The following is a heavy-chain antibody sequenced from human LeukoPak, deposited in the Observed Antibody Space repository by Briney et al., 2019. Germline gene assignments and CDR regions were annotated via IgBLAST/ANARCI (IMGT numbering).Heavy chain of an antibody. Sequence: GGSLRLSCAASGFTFSSYGMHWVRQAPGKGLERVAVISYDGSNKYYADSVKGRFTISRDNSKNALYLQMNSLRAEDTAVYYCAKDRFFHDSSGFVYFQHWGQGTLVTVSS. J-gene: IGHJ1*01. CDR1: GFTFSSYG. D-gene: IGHD3-22*01. CDR2: ISYDGSNK. CDR3: AKDRFFHDSSGFVYFQH. V-gene: IGHV3-30*18.